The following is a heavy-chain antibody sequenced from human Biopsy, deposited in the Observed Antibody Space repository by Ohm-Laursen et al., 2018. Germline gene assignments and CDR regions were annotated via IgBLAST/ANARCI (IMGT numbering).Heavy chain of an antibody. CDR1: GYTFSLYH. J-gene: IGHJ6*02. D-gene: IGHD3-9*01. CDR2: IDPDSGRT. Sequence: ASVKVSCKASGYTFSLYHIHWVRQAPGQGLEWMGWIDPDSGRTSFGQNFQGRVTMTSDTSTGTAYLELTRLRSDDTAVYYCARVPAYPSIDGYYGLDLWGQGTTVIVSS. V-gene: IGHV1-2*02. CDR3: ARVPAYPSIDGYYGLDL.